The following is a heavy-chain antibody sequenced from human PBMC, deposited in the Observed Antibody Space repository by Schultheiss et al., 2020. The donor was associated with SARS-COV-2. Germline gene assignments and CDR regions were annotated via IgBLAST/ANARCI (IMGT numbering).Heavy chain of an antibody. CDR1: GYSFSSYA. CDR3: AKLVVPAAIRGGYFDY. D-gene: IGHD2-2*02. Sequence: GGSLRLSCKGSGYSFSSYAMSWVRQAPGKGLEWVAVIWYDGSNKYYADSVKGRFTISRDNSKNTLYLQMNSLRAEDTAVYYCAKLVVPAAIRGGYFDYWGQGTLVTVSS. V-gene: IGHV3-33*06. J-gene: IGHJ4*02. CDR2: IWYDGSNK.